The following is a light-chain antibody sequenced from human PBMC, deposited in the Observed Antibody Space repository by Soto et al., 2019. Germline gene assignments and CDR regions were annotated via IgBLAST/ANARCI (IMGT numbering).Light chain of an antibody. CDR2: HAS. Sequence: DLQMTQSPSTLSASVGDRVTITCRASHNINTWLAWYPQKPGRAPKLLIYHASSLESGVPSRFSGSASGTAFTLTISSLQPDDFVTYFCQQSNTERTFGQGTKVEIQ. CDR1: HNINTW. CDR3: QQSNTERT. V-gene: IGKV1-5*01. J-gene: IGKJ1*01.